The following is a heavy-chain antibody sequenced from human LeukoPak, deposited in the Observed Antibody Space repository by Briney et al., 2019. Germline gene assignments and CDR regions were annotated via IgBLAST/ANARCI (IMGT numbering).Heavy chain of an antibody. D-gene: IGHD2-2*01. Sequence: GGSLRLSCAASGFTFSSYWMTWIRQAPGKGLEWVANIKQDGSEKYYVDSVKGRFTISRDNAKNPLYLQMNSLRAEDTAVYYCARGQVVPALSPRGNNWFDPWGQGTLVTVSS. CDR2: IKQDGSEK. J-gene: IGHJ5*02. CDR3: ARGQVVPALSPRGNNWFDP. V-gene: IGHV3-7*01. CDR1: GFTFSSYW.